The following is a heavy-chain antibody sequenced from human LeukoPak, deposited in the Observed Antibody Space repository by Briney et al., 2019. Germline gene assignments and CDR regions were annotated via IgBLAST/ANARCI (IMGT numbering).Heavy chain of an antibody. CDR1: GFTFSSYA. V-gene: IGHV3-30*01. J-gene: IGHJ6*03. CDR3: ARGIAAAGTSYYYMDV. D-gene: IGHD6-13*01. Sequence: GGSLRLSCAASGFTFSSYAMHWVRQAPGKGLEWVAVISYDGSNKYYADSVKGRFTTSRDNSKNTLYLQMNSLRAEDTAVYYCARGIAAAGTSYYYMDVWGKGTTVTVSS. CDR2: ISYDGSNK.